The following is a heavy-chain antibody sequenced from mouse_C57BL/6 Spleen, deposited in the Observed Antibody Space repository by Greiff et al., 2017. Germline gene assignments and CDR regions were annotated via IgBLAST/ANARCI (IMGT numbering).Heavy chain of an antibody. D-gene: IGHD1-1*01. CDR1: GYTFTSYW. Sequence: QVQLQQPGTELVKPGASVKLSCKASGYTFTSYWMHWVKQRPGQGLEWIGNINPSNGGTIYNEKFKSKATLTVDKSSSTAYMQLSSLTSEDSAVYYCARGGVTTVPDGYFDVWGTGTTVTVSS. CDR3: ARGGVTTVPDGYFDV. V-gene: IGHV1-53*01. CDR2: INPSNGGT. J-gene: IGHJ1*03.